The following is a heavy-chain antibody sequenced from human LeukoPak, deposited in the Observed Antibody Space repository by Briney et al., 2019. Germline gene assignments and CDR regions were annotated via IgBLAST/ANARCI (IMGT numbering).Heavy chain of an antibody. D-gene: IGHD6-19*01. CDR2: INTNIGNP. CDR1: GYTFTTYA. Sequence: GASVKVSCKASGYTFTTYAMNWVRQAPGQGLEWMGWINTNIGNPTYAQGFTGRFVFSLDTSVSTAYLQISSLKAEDTAVYYCARGYSSGWIHFDYWGQGTLVTVSS. V-gene: IGHV7-4-1*02. CDR3: ARGYSSGWIHFDY. J-gene: IGHJ4*02.